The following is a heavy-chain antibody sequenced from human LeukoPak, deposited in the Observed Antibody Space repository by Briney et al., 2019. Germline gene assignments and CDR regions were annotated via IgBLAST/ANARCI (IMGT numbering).Heavy chain of an antibody. CDR1: GFTVSSNY. CDR2: LYSGGST. J-gene: IGHJ4*02. D-gene: IGHD7-27*01. V-gene: IGHV3-66*01. CDR3: ARDFTGDAYFDY. Sequence: GGSLRLSCVVSGFTVSSNYMSWVRQAPGRGLQWVSVLYSGGSTYYADSVKGRFTISRDNSKNTLYLQMNSLRAEDTAVYYCARDFTGDAYFDYWGQGTLVTVSS.